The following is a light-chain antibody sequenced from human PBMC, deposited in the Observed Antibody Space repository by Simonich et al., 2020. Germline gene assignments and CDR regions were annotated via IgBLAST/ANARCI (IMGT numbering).Light chain of an antibody. CDR2: YKSDSDK. V-gene: IGLV5-45*01. CDR1: SGINVGTYR. Sequence: QAVLTQPASLSASPGASASLPCTLRSGINVGTYRIYWYQQKPGSPPQDLLRYKSDSDKQQGPGVPSRFSGSKDASANAGILLIFGLQSEDEADYYCMIWHSSAWVFGGGTKLTVL. J-gene: IGLJ3*02. CDR3: MIWHSSAWV.